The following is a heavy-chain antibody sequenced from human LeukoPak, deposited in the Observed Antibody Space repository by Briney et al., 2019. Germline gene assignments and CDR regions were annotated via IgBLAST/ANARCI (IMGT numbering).Heavy chain of an antibody. CDR2: IKQDGSEK. V-gene: IGHV3-7*01. CDR1: GFTFSSYW. J-gene: IGHJ6*02. CDR3: AREGV. Sequence: GGSLRLSCAVSGFTFSSYWMSWVRQAPGKGLEWVANIKQDGSEKYYVDSVKGRFTISRDNAKNSLYLQMNSLRAEDTAVYCCAREGVWGQGTTVTVSS.